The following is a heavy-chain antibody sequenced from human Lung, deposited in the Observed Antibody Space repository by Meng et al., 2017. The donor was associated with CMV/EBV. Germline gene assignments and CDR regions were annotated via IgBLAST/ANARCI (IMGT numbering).Heavy chain of an antibody. D-gene: IGHD3-10*01. CDR1: FNNHG. CDR2: ISYDGSIK. J-gene: IGHJ4*02. Sequence: FNNHGMHWVRQAPGKGLEWVAVISYDGSIKYYADSLKGRFTISRDNSKNTLYLQMNTLGAEDTAVYYCATAAQLLWFGEGKNYFDHWGQGTLVTVSS. CDR3: ATAAQLLWFGEGKNYFDH. V-gene: IGHV3-30*04.